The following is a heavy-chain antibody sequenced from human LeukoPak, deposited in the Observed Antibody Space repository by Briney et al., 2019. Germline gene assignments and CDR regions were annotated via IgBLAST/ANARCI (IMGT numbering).Heavy chain of an antibody. CDR3: ASGGIAAAAPADY. V-gene: IGHV3-74*01. Sequence: GGSLRLSCAASGFTFSSYWMHWVRQAPGKGLVWVSRINSDGSSTSYADSVKGRFTISRDNAKNALYLQMNSLRAEDTAVYYCASGGIAAAAPADYWGQGTLVTVSS. CDR1: GFTFSSYW. CDR2: INSDGSST. J-gene: IGHJ4*02. D-gene: IGHD6-13*01.